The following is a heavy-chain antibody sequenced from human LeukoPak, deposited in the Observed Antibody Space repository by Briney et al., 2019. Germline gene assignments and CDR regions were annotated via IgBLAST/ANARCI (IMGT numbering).Heavy chain of an antibody. J-gene: IGHJ4*02. CDR2: ISAYNGNT. CDR3: ARGSPTHSVVTHWPFDY. V-gene: IGHV1-18*01. Sequence: ASVTVSCKASGYTFTSYGISWVRQAPGQGLEWMGWISAYNGNTNYAQKLQGRVTMTTDTSTSTAYMELRSLRSDDTAVYYCARGSPTHSVVTHWPFDYWGQGTLVTVSS. D-gene: IGHD3-22*01. CDR1: GYTFTSYG.